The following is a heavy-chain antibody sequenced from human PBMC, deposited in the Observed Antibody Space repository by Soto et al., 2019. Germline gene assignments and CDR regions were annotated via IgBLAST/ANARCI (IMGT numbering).Heavy chain of an antibody. J-gene: IGHJ4*02. V-gene: IGHV1-18*01. CDR1: EDTFSIYT. Sequence: ASVKVSCKTSEDTFSIYTLSWVRQAPGQGLEWMGWISAYNGNTNYAQKLQGRVTMTTDTSTSTAYMELRSLRSDDTAVYYCARGVGYYYDSSGPQVPFDYWGQGTLVTVSS. D-gene: IGHD3-22*01. CDR2: ISAYNGNT. CDR3: ARGVGYYYDSSGPQVPFDY.